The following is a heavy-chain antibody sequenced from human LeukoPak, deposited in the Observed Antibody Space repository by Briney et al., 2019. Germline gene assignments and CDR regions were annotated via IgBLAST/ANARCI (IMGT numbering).Heavy chain of an antibody. CDR2: ISSSSSYI. CDR1: GFTFSSYS. Sequence: PGGSLRLSCAASGFTFSSYSMNWVRQAPGKGLEWVSSISSSSSYIYYADSVKGRFTISRDNAKNSLYLQMNSLRAEDTALYYCARDRSMVRGVIGPFDYWGQGTLVTVSS. D-gene: IGHD3-10*01. V-gene: IGHV3-21*04. J-gene: IGHJ4*02. CDR3: ARDRSMVRGVIGPFDY.